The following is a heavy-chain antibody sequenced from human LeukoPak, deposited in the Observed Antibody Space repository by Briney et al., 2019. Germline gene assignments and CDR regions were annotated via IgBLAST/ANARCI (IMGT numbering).Heavy chain of an antibody. CDR1: GGSISSSSYY. J-gene: IGHJ4*02. V-gene: IGHV4-39*07. CDR2: IYYSGST. Sequence: PSETLSLTCTVSGGSISSSSYYWGWIRQPPGKGLEWIGSIYYSGSTYYNPSLKSRVTISVDTSKNQFSLKLSSVTAADTAVYYCARLVAGTYDWGQGTLVTVSS. CDR3: ARLVAGTYD. D-gene: IGHD1-14*01.